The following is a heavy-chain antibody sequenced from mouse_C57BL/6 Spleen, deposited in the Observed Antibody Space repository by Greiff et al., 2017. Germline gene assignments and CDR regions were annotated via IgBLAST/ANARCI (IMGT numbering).Heavy chain of an antibody. CDR3: ATLLNYYGSSYDYAMDY. CDR2: ISSGSSTI. D-gene: IGHD1-1*01. CDR1: GFTFSDYG. V-gene: IGHV5-17*01. J-gene: IGHJ4*01. Sequence: EVHLVESGGGLVKPGGSLKLSCAASGFTFSDYGMHWVRQAPEKGLEWVAYISSGSSTIYYADTVKGRFTISRDNAKNTLFLQMTSLRSEDTAMYYCATLLNYYGSSYDYAMDYWGQGTSVTVSS.